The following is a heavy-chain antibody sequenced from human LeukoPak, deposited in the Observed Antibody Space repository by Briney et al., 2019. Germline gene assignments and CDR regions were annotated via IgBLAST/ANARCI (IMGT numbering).Heavy chain of an antibody. V-gene: IGHV3-53*01. CDR1: GFTVITND. Sequence: GGSLRLSCAASGFTVITNDMTWVRQAPGKGLEWVSVLYSDGNTKYADSVQGRFTISRDNSKNTRYLEMNSLSPDDTAVYYCARGVEPLAANTLAYWGQGTLVTVSS. D-gene: IGHD1-14*01. J-gene: IGHJ4*02. CDR3: ARGVEPLAANTLAY. CDR2: LYSDGNT.